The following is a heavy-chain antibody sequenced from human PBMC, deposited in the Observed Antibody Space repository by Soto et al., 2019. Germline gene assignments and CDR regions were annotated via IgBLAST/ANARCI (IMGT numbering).Heavy chain of an antibody. Sequence: SETLSLTCTVSGGSISSGGYYWSWIRQHPGKGLEWIGYIYYSGSTYYNPSLKSRVTISVDTSKNQFSLKLSSVTAADTAVYYCAREEPTSGSWPKLWDYWGQGTLVTVSS. D-gene: IGHD6-13*01. CDR3: AREEPTSGSWPKLWDY. V-gene: IGHV4-31*03. J-gene: IGHJ4*02. CDR2: IYYSGST. CDR1: GGSISSGGYY.